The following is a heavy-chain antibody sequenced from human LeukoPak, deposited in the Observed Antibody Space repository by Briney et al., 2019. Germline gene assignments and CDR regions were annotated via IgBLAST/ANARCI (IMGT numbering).Heavy chain of an antibody. D-gene: IGHD1-1*01. Sequence: GGSLSLSCAASGFTFDDYTMHWVRQAPGKGLEWVSLISWDGGSTYYADSVKGLFTISRDNSKNSLYLQMNSLRTEDTALYYCAKDRTTGTTPTEFDYWGQGTLVTVSS. V-gene: IGHV3-43*01. CDR1: GFTFDDYT. J-gene: IGHJ4*02. CDR3: AKDRTTGTTPTEFDY. CDR2: ISWDGGST.